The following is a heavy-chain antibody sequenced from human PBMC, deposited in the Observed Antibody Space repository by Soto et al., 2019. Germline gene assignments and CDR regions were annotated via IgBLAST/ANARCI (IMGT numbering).Heavy chain of an antibody. V-gene: IGHV1-2*02. D-gene: IGHD2-2*01. J-gene: IGHJ5*01. Sequence: ASVKVSCKASGYIFTGYYINWVRQAPGQGLEWMGWINPNSGDTSFLQKFQGRVSMTADTSINTAYMELSRVTSDDTAVYYCARPFCSSNSCHNWFDSWGQGTMVTVSS. CDR2: INPNSGDT. CDR1: GYIFTGYY. CDR3: ARPFCSSNSCHNWFDS.